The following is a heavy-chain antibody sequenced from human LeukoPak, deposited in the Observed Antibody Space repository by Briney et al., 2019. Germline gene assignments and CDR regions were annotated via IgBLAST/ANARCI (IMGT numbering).Heavy chain of an antibody. CDR3: AKDHSITMIAPSWAFDI. J-gene: IGHJ3*02. Sequence: GGSLRLSCAASGFTFSSYGMHWVRQAPGKGLEWVAVISYDGSNKYYADSVKGRFTISRDNSKNTLYLQMNSLRAEDTAVYYCAKDHSITMIAPSWAFDIWGQGTMVTVSS. CDR2: ISYDGSNK. V-gene: IGHV3-30*18. CDR1: GFTFSSYG. D-gene: IGHD3-22*01.